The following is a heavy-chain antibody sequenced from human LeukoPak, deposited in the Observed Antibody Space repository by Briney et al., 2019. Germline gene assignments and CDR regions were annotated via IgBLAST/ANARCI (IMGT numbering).Heavy chain of an antibody. CDR2: ISPNSDNI. D-gene: IGHD2-2*01. CDR3: ARDLTSTSWEGFDP. J-gene: IGHJ5*02. V-gene: IGHV3-11*06. CDR1: GFSFRDRY. Sequence: GGSLRLSCAATGFSFRDRYMSWIRQAPGKGMEWVAYISPNSDNIHYADSVKGRFTISRDNAKNSLYLQMNSLRAEDTAVYYCARDLTSTSWEGFDPWGQGTLVTVSS.